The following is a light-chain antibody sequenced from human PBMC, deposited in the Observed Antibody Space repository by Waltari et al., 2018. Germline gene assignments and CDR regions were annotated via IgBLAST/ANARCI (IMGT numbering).Light chain of an antibody. CDR1: ENIRSF. CDR2: DTS. Sequence: SCRASENIRSFLAWYQQKPDQAPRLLIYDTSTRATGIPDRFSGSGSGTDFSLTISRLEPEDFAVYYCQKYGTLPATFGQGTKVEIK. CDR3: QKYGTLPAT. J-gene: IGKJ1*01. V-gene: IGKV3-20*01.